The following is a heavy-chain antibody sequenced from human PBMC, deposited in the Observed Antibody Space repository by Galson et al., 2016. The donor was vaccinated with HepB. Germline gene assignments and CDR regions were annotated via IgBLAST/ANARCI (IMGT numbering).Heavy chain of an antibody. Sequence: SLRLSCAASGFTFSSYAMSWVRQAPGKGLEWVSAISVVDDVTYYADSVKGRFTISRDNSRTTLYLQMNSLRAEDTALYYCAKDIQQWLVRGNDAFDIWGQGTMVTVSS. CDR3: AKDIQQWLVRGNDAFDI. CDR2: ISVVDDVT. J-gene: IGHJ3*02. D-gene: IGHD6-19*01. CDR1: GFTFSSYA. V-gene: IGHV3-23*01.